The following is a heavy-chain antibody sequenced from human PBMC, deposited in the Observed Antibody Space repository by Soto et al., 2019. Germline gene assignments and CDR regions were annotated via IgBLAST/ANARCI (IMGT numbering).Heavy chain of an antibody. Sequence: TGGSLRLSCAASESTFSNYAMHWVRQAPGKGLQWLAVISYDGNNKYYADSVEGRFTISRDNSKNTVYLQMNSLRLEDTAVYYCARGPSYSDSYFDHWGQGTLVTVSS. V-gene: IGHV3-30*03. D-gene: IGHD4-17*01. CDR2: ISYDGNNK. CDR1: ESTFSNYA. CDR3: ARGPSYSDSYFDH. J-gene: IGHJ4*02.